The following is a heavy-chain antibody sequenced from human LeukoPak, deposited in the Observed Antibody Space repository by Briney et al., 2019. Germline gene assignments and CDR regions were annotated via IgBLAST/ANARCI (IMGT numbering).Heavy chain of an antibody. CDR2: IYYSGST. Sequence: SETLSLTCTVSGGSISSSINYWGWIRQPPGKGLDRNGNIYYSGSTYYNPSLKSRVTISVDTSKNQFSLNLISVTAADTAVYYCARRHCSSTNCYGDAFDIWGQGTMVTVSS. J-gene: IGHJ3*02. CDR3: ARRHCSSTNCYGDAFDI. V-gene: IGHV4-39*01. D-gene: IGHD2-2*01. CDR1: GGSISSSINY.